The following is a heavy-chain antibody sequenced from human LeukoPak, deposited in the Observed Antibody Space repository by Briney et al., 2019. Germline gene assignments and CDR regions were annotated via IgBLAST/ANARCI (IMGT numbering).Heavy chain of an antibody. D-gene: IGHD5-18*01. CDR3: ARCSYGPGLDY. CDR2: IYYSGST. CDR1: GGSISSYY. Sequence: PSETLSLTCTVSGGSISSYYWSWIRQPPGKGLEWIGYIYYSGSTNYNPSLKSRVTISVDTSKNQFSLKLSSVTAADTAVYYCARCSYGPGLDYWGQGTLVTVSS. V-gene: IGHV4-59*01. J-gene: IGHJ4*02.